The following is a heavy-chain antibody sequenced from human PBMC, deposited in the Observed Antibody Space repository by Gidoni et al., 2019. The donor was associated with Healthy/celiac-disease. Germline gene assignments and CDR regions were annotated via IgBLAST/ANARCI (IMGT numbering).Heavy chain of an antibody. V-gene: IGHV5-51*01. J-gene: IGHJ4*02. CDR2: IYPGDSDT. CDR1: GYRFTSYW. CDR3: ARRSYYDSSGYYYYFDY. Sequence: EVPLVQSGAEVKKPGASLKLSCTGSGYRFTSYWIGWVRQMPGKGLEWMGIIYPGDSDTRYSPSFQCQGTISADKSISTAYLQWSSLKASDTAMYYCARRSYYDSSGYYYYFDYWGQGTLVTVSS. D-gene: IGHD3-22*01.